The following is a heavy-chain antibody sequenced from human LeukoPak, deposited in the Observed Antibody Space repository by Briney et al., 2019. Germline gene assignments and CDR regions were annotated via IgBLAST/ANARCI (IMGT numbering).Heavy chain of an antibody. V-gene: IGHV1-24*01. CDR3: ATSPSIAVAGTRAFDI. D-gene: IGHD6-19*01. CDR2: FDPEDGET. J-gene: IGHJ3*02. CDR1: GYTLTELS. Sequence: ASVKVSCKVSGYTLTELSMHWVRQAPGKGLEWMGGFDPEDGETIYAQKFQGRVTMTEDTSTDTAYMELSSLRSEDTAVYYCATSPSIAVAGTRAFDIWGQGTMVTVSS.